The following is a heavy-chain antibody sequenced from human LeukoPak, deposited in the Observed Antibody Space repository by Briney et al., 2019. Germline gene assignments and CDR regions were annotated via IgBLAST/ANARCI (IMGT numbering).Heavy chain of an antibody. D-gene: IGHD3-22*01. Sequence: ASVKVSCKASGYTFTGYYMHWVRQAPGQGLEWMGWINPNSGGTNYAQKFQGRVTMTRDTSISTAYMELSRLRSDDTAVYYCATSWSDSSGYYLDYWGKGTTVTVSS. CDR1: GYTFTGYY. CDR2: INPNSGGT. V-gene: IGHV1-2*02. CDR3: ATSWSDSSGYYLDY. J-gene: IGHJ6*04.